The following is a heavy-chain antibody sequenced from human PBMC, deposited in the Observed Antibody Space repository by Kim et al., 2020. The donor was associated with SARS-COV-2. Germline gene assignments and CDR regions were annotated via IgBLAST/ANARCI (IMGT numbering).Heavy chain of an antibody. CDR1: GFTFRSHA. Sequence: GSLRLSCAASGFTFRSHAMNWVRQAPGKGLEWVSGISGSGGTTNYADSVKGRFTISRDNSKNTLYLQMNSLRAEDTAVYYCAKRYCSGGTCYSIDYWGQGTLVTVSS. J-gene: IGHJ4*02. V-gene: IGHV3-23*01. D-gene: IGHD2-15*01. CDR3: AKRYCSGGTCYSIDY. CDR2: ISGSGGTT.